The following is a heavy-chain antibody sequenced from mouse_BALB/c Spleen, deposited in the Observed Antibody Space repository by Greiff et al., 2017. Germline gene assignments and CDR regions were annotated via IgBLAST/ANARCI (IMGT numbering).Heavy chain of an antibody. J-gene: IGHJ3*01. CDR1: GFTFSSYG. CDR3: AREQYGYDGREFAY. Sequence: EVHLVESGGDLVKPGGSLKLSCAASGFTFSSYGMSWVRQTPDKRLEWVATISSGGSYTYYPDSVKGRFTISRDNAKNTLYLQMSSLKSEDTAMYYCAREQYGYDGREFAYWGQGTLVTVSA. V-gene: IGHV5-6*01. D-gene: IGHD2-2*01. CDR2: ISSGGSYT.